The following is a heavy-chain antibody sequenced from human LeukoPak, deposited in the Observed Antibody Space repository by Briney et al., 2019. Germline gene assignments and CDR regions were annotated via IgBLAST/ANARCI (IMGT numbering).Heavy chain of an antibody. CDR3: ARVPDYGDLREFDY. D-gene: IGHD4-17*01. CDR1: GFTFSSYW. Sequence: GGSLRLSCAASGFTFSSYWMSWVRQAPGKGLEWVANIRQDGSEKYYVDSVKGRFTISRDNAKNSLYLQMNSLRAEDTAVYYCARVPDYGDLREFDYWGQGTLVTVSS. CDR2: IRQDGSEK. J-gene: IGHJ4*02. V-gene: IGHV3-7*01.